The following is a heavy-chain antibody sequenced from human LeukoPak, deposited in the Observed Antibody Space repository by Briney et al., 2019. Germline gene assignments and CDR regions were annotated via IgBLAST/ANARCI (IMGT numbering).Heavy chain of an antibody. Sequence: SETLSLTCTVSGGSISSYYWSWIRQPPGKGLEWIGYIYYSGSTNYNPSLKSRVTISVDTSKNQFSLKLSSVTAADTAVYYCARVRYSNGWYLLAFDYWGQGTLVTVSS. D-gene: IGHD6-19*01. J-gene: IGHJ4*02. CDR1: GGSISSYY. CDR2: IYYSGST. CDR3: ARVRYSNGWYLLAFDY. V-gene: IGHV4-59*01.